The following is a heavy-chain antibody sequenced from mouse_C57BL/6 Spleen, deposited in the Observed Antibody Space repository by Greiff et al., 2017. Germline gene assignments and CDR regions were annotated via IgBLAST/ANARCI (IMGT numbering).Heavy chain of an antibody. J-gene: IGHJ3*01. CDR3: ASQYDYGPFAY. CDR2: INPNNGGT. CDR1: GYTFTDYY. D-gene: IGHD1-2*01. Sequence: EVQLQQSGPELVKPGASVKISCKASGYTFTDYYMNWVKQSHGKSLEWIGDINPNNGGTSYNQKFKGKATLTVDKSSSTAYMELRSLTSEDSAVYYCASQYDYGPFAYWGQGTLVTVSA. V-gene: IGHV1-26*01.